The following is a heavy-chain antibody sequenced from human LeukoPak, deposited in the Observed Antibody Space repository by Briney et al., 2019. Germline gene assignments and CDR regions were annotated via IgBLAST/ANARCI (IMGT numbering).Heavy chain of an antibody. CDR2: ILNGGST. Sequence: SETLSLTCSVSGGSISSYYWTWIRQPAGKGLEWIGRILNGGSTNYNPSLKSRVTMSVDTSKNQFSLKLSSVTAADTAVYYCARESDWNWVKFDYWGQGTLVTVSS. V-gene: IGHV4-4*07. CDR1: GGSISSYY. D-gene: IGHD1-7*01. CDR3: ARESDWNWVKFDY. J-gene: IGHJ4*02.